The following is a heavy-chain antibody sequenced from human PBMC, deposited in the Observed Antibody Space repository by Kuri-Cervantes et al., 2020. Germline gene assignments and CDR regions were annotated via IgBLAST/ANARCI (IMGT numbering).Heavy chain of an antibody. CDR3: AKGDYYGSGSLYYFDY. CDR2: ISSSSSTI. CDR1: GFTFSTYT. D-gene: IGHD3-10*01. Sequence: GGSLRLSCAASGFTFSTYTMNWVRQAPGKGLEWVSYISSSSSTIYYANSVKGRFTISRDNAKNSLYLQMNSLRDEDTAVYYCAKGDYYGSGSLYYFDYWGQGTLVTVSS. J-gene: IGHJ4*02. V-gene: IGHV3-48*02.